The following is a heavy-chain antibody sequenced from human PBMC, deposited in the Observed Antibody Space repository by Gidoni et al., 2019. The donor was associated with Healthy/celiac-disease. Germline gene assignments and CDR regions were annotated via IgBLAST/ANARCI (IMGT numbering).Heavy chain of an antibody. CDR1: GFPFGRYS. V-gene: IGHV3-21*01. CDR3: AGFSGIVVVPRAFDI. CDR2: ISSSSSYI. D-gene: IGHD3-22*01. J-gene: IGHJ3*02. Sequence: EVQLVESGGGLVKPGGSLRLSCAPSGFPFGRYSMNWVRQAPGKGLEWVSSISSSSSYIYYADSVKGRFTISRDNAKNSLYLQMNSLRAEDTAVYYCAGFSGIVVVPRAFDIWGQGTMVTVSS.